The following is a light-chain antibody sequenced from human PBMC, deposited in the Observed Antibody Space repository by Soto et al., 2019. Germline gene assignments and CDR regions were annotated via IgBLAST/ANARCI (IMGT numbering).Light chain of an antibody. V-gene: IGKV3-20*01. CDR1: QSVSSPY. CDR2: GAS. Sequence: EIGLTQSPGTLSLSPGERATLSCRASQSVSSPYIAWYQQKFGQAPRLLIYGASSRATGIPDRFSGSGSGTDFTLTISRLEPEDFAVYYCQQYNYSPLTFGGGTKVDIK. J-gene: IGKJ4*01. CDR3: QQYNYSPLT.